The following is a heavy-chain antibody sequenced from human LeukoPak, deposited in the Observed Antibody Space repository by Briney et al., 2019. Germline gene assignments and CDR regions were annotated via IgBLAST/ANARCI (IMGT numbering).Heavy chain of an antibody. D-gene: IGHD3-10*01. CDR3: ARDREFIPMDV. CDR2: INAGNGNT. J-gene: IGHJ6*02. CDR1: GYTFTSYA. Sequence: ASVKVSCKASGYTFTSYAMHWVRQAPGRRLGWMGWINAGNGNTKYSQKFQGRVTITRDTSASTAYMELSSLRSEDTAVYYCARDREFIPMDVWGQGTTVTVSS. V-gene: IGHV1-3*01.